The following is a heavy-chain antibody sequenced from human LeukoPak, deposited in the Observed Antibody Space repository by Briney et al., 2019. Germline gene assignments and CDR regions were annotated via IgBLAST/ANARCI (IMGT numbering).Heavy chain of an antibody. CDR1: GFTFSSYG. J-gene: IGHJ4*02. Sequence: GGSLRLSCAASGFTFSSYGMHWVRQAPGKGLEWVAVISYDGSNKYYADSVKGRFTISRDNSKNTLYLQMNSLRAEDTAVYYCAKDGGPTIVVVITNFDYWGQGTLVTVSS. CDR2: ISYDGSNK. V-gene: IGHV3-30*18. D-gene: IGHD3-22*01. CDR3: AKDGGPTIVVVITNFDY.